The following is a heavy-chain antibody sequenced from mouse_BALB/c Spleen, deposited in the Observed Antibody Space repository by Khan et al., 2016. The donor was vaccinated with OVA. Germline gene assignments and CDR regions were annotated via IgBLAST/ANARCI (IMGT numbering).Heavy chain of an antibody. CDR2: ISYSGNT. J-gene: IGHJ2*01. CDR3: AGVYGGDFDY. CDR1: GYSITSDYA. V-gene: IGHV3-2*02. Sequence: EVQLQESGPGLVKPSQSLSLTCTVTGYSITSDYAWNWIRQFPGNQLEWMGFISYSGNTNYNPSLKSRISITRDTSKNQFFLQLNSVTTEDTATYYCAGVYGGDFDYWGQGTTLTVSS. D-gene: IGHD1-1*01.